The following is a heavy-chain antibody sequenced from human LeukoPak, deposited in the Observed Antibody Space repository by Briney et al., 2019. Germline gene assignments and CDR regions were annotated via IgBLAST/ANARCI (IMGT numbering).Heavy chain of an antibody. CDR1: GFTFSSYG. D-gene: IGHD1-1*01. Sequence: GGSLRLSCAASGFTFSSYGMNWVRQAPGKGLEWVSSISSSSSYIYYADSVRGRFTITRDNAKNSLYLQMNSLRAEDTAVHYCAREVERYNWFDPWGQGTLVSVSS. CDR3: AREVERYNWFDP. V-gene: IGHV3-21*01. CDR2: ISSSSSYI. J-gene: IGHJ5*02.